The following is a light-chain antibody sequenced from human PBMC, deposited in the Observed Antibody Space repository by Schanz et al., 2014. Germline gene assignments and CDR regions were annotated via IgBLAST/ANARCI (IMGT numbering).Light chain of an antibody. CDR1: QSVSSSY. J-gene: IGKJ1*01. Sequence: EIVLTQSPGTLSLSPGERATLSCRASQSVSSSYLAWYQQKPGQAPRLLIYGASNRATGVPDRFSGSGSGTDFTLTISRLEPEDFAIYYCQRRNNWSWTFGQGTKVEIK. V-gene: IGKV3D-20*02. CDR3: QRRNNWSWT. CDR2: GAS.